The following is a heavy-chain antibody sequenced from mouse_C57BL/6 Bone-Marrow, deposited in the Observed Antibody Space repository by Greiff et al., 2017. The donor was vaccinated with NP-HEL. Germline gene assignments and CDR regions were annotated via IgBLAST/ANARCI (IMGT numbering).Heavy chain of an antibody. CDR3: ARGTIYDGYYDYFDY. Sequence: QVQLQQPGAELVKPGASVKLSCKASGYTFTSYWMQWVKQRPGQGLEWIGEIDPSDSYTNYNQKFKGKATLTVDTSSSTAYMQLSSLTSEDSAVYYCARGTIYDGYYDYFDYWCQGTTLTVSS. CDR1: GYTFTSYW. D-gene: IGHD2-3*01. V-gene: IGHV1-50*01. J-gene: IGHJ2*01. CDR2: IDPSDSYT.